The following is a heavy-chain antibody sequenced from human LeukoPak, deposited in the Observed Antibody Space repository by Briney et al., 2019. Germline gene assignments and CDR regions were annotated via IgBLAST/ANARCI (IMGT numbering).Heavy chain of an antibody. D-gene: IGHD6-13*01. V-gene: IGHV3-48*03. CDR3: AKVRYSSSWVFNWFDP. CDR1: GFTFSSYE. Sequence: GGSLRLSCAASGFTFSSYEMNWVRQAPGKGLEWVSYISSSGSTIYYADSVKGRFTISRDNAKNSLYLQMNSLRAEDTAVYYCAKVRYSSSWVFNWFDPRGQGTLVTVSS. CDR2: ISSSGSTI. J-gene: IGHJ5*02.